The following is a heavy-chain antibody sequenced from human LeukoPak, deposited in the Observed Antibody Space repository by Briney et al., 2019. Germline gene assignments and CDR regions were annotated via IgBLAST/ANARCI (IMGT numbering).Heavy chain of an antibody. J-gene: IGHJ6*02. CDR3: ARRRIAAAGIPNYYYYYGMDV. V-gene: IGHV4-39*07. CDR2: IYYSGST. D-gene: IGHD6-13*01. Sequence: PSETLSLTCTVSGGSISSSSYYWGWIRQPPGKGLEWIGSIYYSGSTYYNPSLKSRVTISVDTSKNQFSLKLSSVTAADTAVYYCARRRIAAAGIPNYYYYYGMDVWGQGTTVTVSS. CDR1: GGSISSSSYY.